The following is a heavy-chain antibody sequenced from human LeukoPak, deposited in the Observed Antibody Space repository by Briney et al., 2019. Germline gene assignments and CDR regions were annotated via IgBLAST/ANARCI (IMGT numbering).Heavy chain of an antibody. CDR2: INHSGST. CDR3: AREMATIIDY. Sequence: PSETLSLTCAVYGGSFSGYYWSWIRQPPGKGLEWIGEINHSGSTNYNPSLKSRVTISVDTSKNQFSLKLSSVTAADTAVYYCAREMATIIDYWGQGTLVTVSS. CDR1: GGSFSGYY. J-gene: IGHJ4*02. V-gene: IGHV4-34*01. D-gene: IGHD5-24*01.